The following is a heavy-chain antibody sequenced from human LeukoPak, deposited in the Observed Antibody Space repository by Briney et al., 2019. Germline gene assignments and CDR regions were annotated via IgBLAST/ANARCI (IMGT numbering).Heavy chain of an antibody. CDR2: MNPNSGNT. CDR3: ARASPNYYGPGSYYYYFDY. J-gene: IGHJ4*02. Sequence: ASVKVSCKASGYTFTSYDINWVRQATGQGLEWMGWMNPNSGNTGYAQKFQGRVTMTRNTSISTAYMELSSLRSEDTAVYYCARASPNYYGPGSYYYYFDYWGQGTLVTVSS. D-gene: IGHD3-10*01. CDR1: GYTFTSYD. V-gene: IGHV1-8*01.